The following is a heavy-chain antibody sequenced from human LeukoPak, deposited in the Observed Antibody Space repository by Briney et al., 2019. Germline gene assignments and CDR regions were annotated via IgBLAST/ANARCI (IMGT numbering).Heavy chain of an antibody. CDR2: IYYTGLA. J-gene: IGHJ4*02. CDR3: ARDRESPGV. Sequence: SETLSLTCTVSRGSISGYYWSWIRQAPGRGLDWIGYIYYTGLANYNPSLKTRVTISVDTSKNQFSLKLTSVTAADTAVYYCARDRESPGVWGQGTLVTVSS. CDR1: RGSISGYY. V-gene: IGHV4-59*01.